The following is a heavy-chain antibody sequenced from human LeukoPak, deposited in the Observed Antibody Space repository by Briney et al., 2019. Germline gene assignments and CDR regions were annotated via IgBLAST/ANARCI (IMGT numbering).Heavy chain of an antibody. CDR3: ARAGFYDSSDAFDI. J-gene: IGHJ3*02. D-gene: IGHD5/OR15-5a*01. CDR2: MIPNSGNT. Sequence: ASVKVSCKASGYTFTSYDINWVRQATGQGLEWMGWMIPNSGNTGYAQKFQGRVTMTRNTSISTAYMELSSLRSEDTAVYYCARAGFYDSSDAFDIWGQGTMVTVSS. V-gene: IGHV1-8*01. CDR1: GYTFTSYD.